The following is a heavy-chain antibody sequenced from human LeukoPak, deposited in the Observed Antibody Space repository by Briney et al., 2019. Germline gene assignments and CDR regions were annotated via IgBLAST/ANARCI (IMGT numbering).Heavy chain of an antibody. J-gene: IGHJ6*03. CDR3: AKALVNRYYYYMDV. D-gene: IGHD6-13*01. CDR1: GFTFSSYA. V-gene: IGHV3-23*01. CDR2: ISGSGGST. Sequence: GGSLRLSCAASGFTFSSYAMSWVRQAPGKGLEWVSAISGSGGSTYYADSAKGRFTISRDNSKNTLYLQMNSLRAEDTAVYYCAKALVNRYYYYMDVWGKGTTVTVSS.